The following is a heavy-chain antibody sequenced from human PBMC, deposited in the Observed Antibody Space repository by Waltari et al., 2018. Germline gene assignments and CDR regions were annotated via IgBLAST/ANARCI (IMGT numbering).Heavy chain of an antibody. CDR3: ARAPSTIAAAGLFDY. D-gene: IGHD6-13*01. CDR1: GYTFTSYY. Sequence: QVQLVQSGAAVKKPGASVKVSCKASGYTFTSYYMHWVRQAPGQGLEWMGRINPRGGTTSYEQRFQGRVTMTRDTSTSTVYMELSSLRSEDTAVYYCARAPSTIAAAGLFDYWGQGTLVTVSS. J-gene: IGHJ4*02. V-gene: IGHV1-46*01. CDR2: INPRGGTT.